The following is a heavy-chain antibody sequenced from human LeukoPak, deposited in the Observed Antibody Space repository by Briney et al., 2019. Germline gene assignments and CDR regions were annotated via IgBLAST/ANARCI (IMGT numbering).Heavy chain of an antibody. D-gene: IGHD4-17*01. J-gene: IGHJ4*02. V-gene: IGHV3-30*18. CDR1: GFTFSSYG. Sequence: RGSLRLSCAASGFTFSSYGMHWVRQAPGKGLEWVAVISYDGSNKYYADSVKGRFTISRDNSKNTLYLQMNSLRAEDTAVYYCANGDYGDYWGQGTLVTASS. CDR2: ISYDGSNK. CDR3: ANGDYGDY.